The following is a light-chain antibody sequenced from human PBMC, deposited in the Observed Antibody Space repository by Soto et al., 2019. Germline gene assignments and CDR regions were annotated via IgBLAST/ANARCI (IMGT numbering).Light chain of an antibody. CDR3: SSYTSSSTYV. Sequence: QAVLAPAAPVFGAPGQSITLSFTGNSRDVGGYNYVSWYQQHPGKAPKLMIYDVSNRPSGVSNRFSGSKSGNTASLTISGLQAEDEADYYCSSYTSSSTYVFGTGTKVTVL. V-gene: IGLV2-14*01. J-gene: IGLJ1*01. CDR1: SRDVGGYNY. CDR2: DVS.